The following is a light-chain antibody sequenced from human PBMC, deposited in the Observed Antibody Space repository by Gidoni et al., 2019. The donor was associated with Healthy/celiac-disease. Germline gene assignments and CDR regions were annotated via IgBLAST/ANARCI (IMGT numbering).Light chain of an antibody. CDR1: QSVLYSSNNKNY. Sequence: DIGMTQSPDSLAGSLGERATINCKSSQSVLYSSNNKNYVAWYQQKPGQPPKLLIYWASTRESGVPDRFSGSGSGTDFTLTISRLQAEDVAVYSCQQYYSTPFTFGPGTKVDIQ. CDR3: QQYYSTPFT. J-gene: IGKJ3*01. CDR2: WAS. V-gene: IGKV4-1*01.